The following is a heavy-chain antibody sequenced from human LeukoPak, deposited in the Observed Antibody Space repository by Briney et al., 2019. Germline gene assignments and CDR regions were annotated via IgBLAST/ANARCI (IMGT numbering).Heavy chain of an antibody. CDR1: GYTFTGYY. J-gene: IGHJ4*02. CDR2: INPNSGGT. Sequence: ASVKVSCKASGYTFTGYYMHWVRQAPGQGLEWMGWINPNSGGTNYAQKFQGRVTMTRDTSISTAYMEPSRLRSDDTAVYYCAVEDIVVVVAASTTAPFDYWGQGTLVTVSS. D-gene: IGHD2-15*01. V-gene: IGHV1-2*02. CDR3: AVEDIVVVVAASTTAPFDY.